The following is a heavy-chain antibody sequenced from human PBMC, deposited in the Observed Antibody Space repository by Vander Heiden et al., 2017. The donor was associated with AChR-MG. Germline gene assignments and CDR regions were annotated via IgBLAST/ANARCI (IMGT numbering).Heavy chain of an antibody. CDR3: ARVKCGLHLPCYYYYMDV. Sequence: EVQLVETGGGLIQPGGSLRLSCAASGFTVSSTYMSWVRQAPGKGLEWVSVIYSGGSTYYADSVKGRFTISRDNSKNTLYLQMNSLRAEDTAVYYCARVKCGLHLPCYYYYMDVWGKGTTVTVSS. D-gene: IGHD4-4*01. CDR1: GFTVSSTY. V-gene: IGHV3-53*02. J-gene: IGHJ6*03. CDR2: IYSGGST.